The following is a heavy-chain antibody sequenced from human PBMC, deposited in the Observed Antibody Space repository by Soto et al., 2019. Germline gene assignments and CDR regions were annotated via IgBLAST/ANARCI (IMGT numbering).Heavy chain of an antibody. CDR2: ISSNGGST. J-gene: IGHJ4*02. V-gene: IGHV3-64*01. D-gene: IGHD3-16*02. CDR3: ARSHLGELSLLYY. Sequence: EVQLVESGGGLVQPGGSLRLSCAASGFTFSSYAMHWVRQAPGKGLEYVSAISSNGGSTYYANSVKGRFTISRDNSKNTLYLQMGSLRAEDMAVYYCARSHLGELSLLYYWGQGTLVTVSS. CDR1: GFTFSSYA.